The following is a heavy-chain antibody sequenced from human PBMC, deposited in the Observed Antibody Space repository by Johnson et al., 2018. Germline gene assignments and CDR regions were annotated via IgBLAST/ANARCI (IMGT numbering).Heavy chain of an antibody. CDR2: ISSSSSYI. CDR3: ARNYYDSSGSYGYAFDI. D-gene: IGHD3-22*01. V-gene: IGHV3-21*01. J-gene: IGHJ3*02. Sequence: VQLVESGGGLVKPGGSLRLSCAASGFTFSSYNMNWVRQAPGKGLEWVSSISSSSSYIYYADSVKGRFTISRDNAKNSQYLQMNSLKGEDTAVYYCARNYYDSSGSYGYAFDIWGQGTMVIVSS. CDR1: GFTFSSYN.